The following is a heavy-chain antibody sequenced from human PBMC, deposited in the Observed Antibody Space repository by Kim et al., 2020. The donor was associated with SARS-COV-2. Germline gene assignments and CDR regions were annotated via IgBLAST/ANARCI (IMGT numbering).Heavy chain of an antibody. D-gene: IGHD4-17*01. CDR2: ISRSSGRK. Sequence: GGSLRLSCSTSGFTFDDYAMHWVRQPPGKGLEWVSGISRSSGRKGYADSVKGRFTISRDNAKTSLSLQMNSLTVADTALYYCSGGGADFGVSAWFDPWG. V-gene: IGHV3-9*01. CDR1: GFTFDDYA. J-gene: IGHJ5*02. CDR3: SGGGADFGVSAWFDP.